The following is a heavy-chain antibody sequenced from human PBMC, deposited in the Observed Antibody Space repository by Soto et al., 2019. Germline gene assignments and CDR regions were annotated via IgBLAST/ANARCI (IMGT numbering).Heavy chain of an antibody. D-gene: IGHD3-9*01. Sequence: EVQLVESGGGLVQPGGSLRLSCAASGFTFSSYWMHWVRQAPGKGLVWVSRINSDGSSTSYADSVKGRFTISRDNAKNTTYLQMNTMRAEDTAVYYCARDQGEGVLRYFDWFPKGDFDYWGQGTLVTVSS. J-gene: IGHJ4*02. V-gene: IGHV3-74*01. CDR1: GFTFSSYW. CDR2: INSDGSST. CDR3: ARDQGEGVLRYFDWFPKGDFDY.